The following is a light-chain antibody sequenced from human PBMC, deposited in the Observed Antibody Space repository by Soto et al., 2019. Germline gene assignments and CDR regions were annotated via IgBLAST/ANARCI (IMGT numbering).Light chain of an antibody. CDR2: DVS. Sequence: QSALTQPASVSGSPGQSITISCTGTSSDVGGYNYVSWYQQHPGKAPKLMIYDVSNRPSGASDRFSGSKSGNTASLTISGLQAEDEADYYCNSYTTTSTRVFGGGTKLTVL. J-gene: IGLJ2*01. CDR1: SSDVGGYNY. V-gene: IGLV2-14*01. CDR3: NSYTTTSTRV.